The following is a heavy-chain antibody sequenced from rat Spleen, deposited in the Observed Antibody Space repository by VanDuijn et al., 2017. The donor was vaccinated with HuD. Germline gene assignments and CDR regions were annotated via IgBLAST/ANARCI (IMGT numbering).Heavy chain of an antibody. Sequence: EVQLVESGGGLVQPGRSLKLSCVASGFTFNNYWMTWIRQAPGKGLEWVASINPGGGNTYYRDSVKGRFTISRDNAKNTLSLQMDSLRSEDTATYYCARPDYSRFDYWGQGVMVTVSS. V-gene: IGHV5-31*01. J-gene: IGHJ2*01. CDR2: INPGGGNT. D-gene: IGHD1-2*01. CDR1: GFTFNNYW. CDR3: ARPDYSRFDY.